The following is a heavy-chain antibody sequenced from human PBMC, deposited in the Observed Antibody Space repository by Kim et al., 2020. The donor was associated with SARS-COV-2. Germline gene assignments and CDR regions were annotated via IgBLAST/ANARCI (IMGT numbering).Heavy chain of an antibody. J-gene: IGHJ4*02. CDR1: GYTFTSYY. CDR3: ARGYGDYPTFDY. CDR2: INPNGGST. D-gene: IGHD4-17*01. Sequence: ASVKVSCKASGYTFTSYYMHWVRKAPGQGLEWMGIINPNGGSTSYAQKFQCRVTMTRDTSTSTVYMELSSLRSEDTAVYYCARGYGDYPTFDYWGQGTLVTVSS. V-gene: IGHV1-46*01.